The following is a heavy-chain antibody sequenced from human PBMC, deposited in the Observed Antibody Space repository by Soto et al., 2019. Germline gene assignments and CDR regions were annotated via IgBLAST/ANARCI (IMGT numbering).Heavy chain of an antibody. CDR3: AREASDSSGYYYFDY. CDR1: GGSISSGGYY. V-gene: IGHV4-31*03. Sequence: PSETLSLTCTVSGGSISSGGYYLSWIRQHPGKGLEWIGYIYYSGSTYYNPSLKSRVTISVDTSKNQFSLKLSSVTAADTAVYYCAREASDSSGYYYFDYWGQGTLVTVSS. D-gene: IGHD3-22*01. J-gene: IGHJ4*02. CDR2: IYYSGST.